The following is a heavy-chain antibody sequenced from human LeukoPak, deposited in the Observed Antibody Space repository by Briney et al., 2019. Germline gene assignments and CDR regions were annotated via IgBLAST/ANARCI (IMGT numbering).Heavy chain of an antibody. CDR3: ARSALSSGSLYYFEY. CDR2: IYCGDCDT. CDR1: GFRFSRYW. J-gene: IGHJ4*02. Sequence: GASLKISCQGFGFRFSRYWIGWGRRMPGRGVEGMGIIYCGDCDTRYCPSFQGEVTTSADRSTSTAYLQWSSLKASDTAIYYCARSALSSGSLYYFEYWGQGTLVTVSS. V-gene: IGHV5-51*01. D-gene: IGHD1-26*01.